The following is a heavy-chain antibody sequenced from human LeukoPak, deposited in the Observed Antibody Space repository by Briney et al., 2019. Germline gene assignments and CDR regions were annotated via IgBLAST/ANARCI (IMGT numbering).Heavy chain of an antibody. CDR1: GYKFSSYW. J-gene: IGHJ4*02. D-gene: IGHD3-10*01. CDR2: IFPGDSDT. V-gene: IGHV5-51*01. CDR3: ARLSGSAPFDY. Sequence: GEALKISCEGSGYKFSSYWIAWGRQVPGKGPEWMGMIFPGDSDTRYSPSFQGQVTISVDKSINSAYLQWRNLKASDTATYYCARLSGSAPFDYWGQGTLVAVSS.